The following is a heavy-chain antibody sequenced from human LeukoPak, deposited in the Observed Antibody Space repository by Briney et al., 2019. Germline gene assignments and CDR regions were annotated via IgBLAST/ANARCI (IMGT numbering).Heavy chain of an antibody. CDR2: IYTSGST. CDR1: GGSISSYY. D-gene: IGHD6-13*01. J-gene: IGHJ6*02. V-gene: IGHV4-4*07. CDR3: ARLYSSSWYIYGMDV. Sequence: PSETLSLTCTVSGGSISSYYWSWIRQPAGKGLEWIGRIYTSGSTNYNPPLKSRVTMSVDTSKNQFSLKLGSVTAADTAVYYCARLYSSSWYIYGMDVWGQGTTVTVSS.